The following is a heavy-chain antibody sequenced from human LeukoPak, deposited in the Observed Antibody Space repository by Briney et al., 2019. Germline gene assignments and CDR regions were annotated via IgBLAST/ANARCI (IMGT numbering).Heavy chain of an antibody. CDR2: IIPIFGTA. J-gene: IGHJ4*02. D-gene: IGHD2-2*02. CDR3: ARGDFHGYCSSTSCYTLDY. CDR1: GGTFSSYA. V-gene: IGHV1-69*05. Sequence: ASVKVSCKASGGTFSSYAISWVRQAPGQGLEWMGGIIPIFGTANYAQKLQGRVTITTDESTSTAYMELSSLRSEDTAVYYCARGDFHGYCSSTSCYTLDYWGQGTLVTVSS.